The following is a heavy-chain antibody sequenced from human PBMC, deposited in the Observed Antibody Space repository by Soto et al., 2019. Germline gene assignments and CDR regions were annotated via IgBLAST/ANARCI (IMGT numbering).Heavy chain of an antibody. CDR1: GGTFSSYA. CDR2: IIPIFGTA. V-gene: IGHV1-69*13. D-gene: IGHD3-22*01. J-gene: IGHJ3*02. CDR3: ATTATYYDSKVNPPDAFDI. Sequence: SVKVSCKASGGTFSSYAISWVRQAPGQGLEWMGGIIPIFGTANYAQKFQGRVTITADESTSTAYMELSSLRSEGTAVYYCATTATYYDSKVNPPDAFDIWGQGTMVTVSS.